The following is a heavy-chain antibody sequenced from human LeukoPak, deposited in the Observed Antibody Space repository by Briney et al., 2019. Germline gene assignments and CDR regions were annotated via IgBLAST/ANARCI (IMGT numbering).Heavy chain of an antibody. V-gene: IGHV3-30*03. J-gene: IGHJ4*02. D-gene: IGHD6-19*01. CDR2: ISYDGSNK. CDR1: GFTFSSYG. Sequence: GGSLRLSCAASGFTFSSYGMHWVRQAPGKGLEWVAVISYDGSNKYYADSVKGRFTISRDNSKNTLYLQMNSLRAEDTAVYYCARGDTYSSGTQFDYWGQGTLVTVSS. CDR3: ARGDTYSSGTQFDY.